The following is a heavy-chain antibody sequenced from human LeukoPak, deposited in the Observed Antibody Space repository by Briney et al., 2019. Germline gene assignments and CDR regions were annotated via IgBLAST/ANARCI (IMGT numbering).Heavy chain of an antibody. Sequence: GGSLRLSCAASGFTFSSYGMHWVRQAPGKGLEWVAVIWYDGSNKYYADSVKGRFTISRDNSKNTLYLQMNSLRAEDTAVYYCARGYSNGWPSYYYYGMDVWGQGTTVTVSS. D-gene: IGHD6-19*01. V-gene: IGHV3-33*01. J-gene: IGHJ6*02. CDR3: ARGYSNGWPSYYYYGMDV. CDR1: GFTFSSYG. CDR2: IWYDGSNK.